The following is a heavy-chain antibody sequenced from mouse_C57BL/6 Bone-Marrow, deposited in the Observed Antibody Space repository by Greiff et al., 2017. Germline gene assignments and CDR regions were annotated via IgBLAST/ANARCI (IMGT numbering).Heavy chain of an antibody. CDR2: IDPEDGDT. CDR3: TFYSKPYYYAMDY. J-gene: IGHJ4*01. D-gene: IGHD2-5*01. V-gene: IGHV14-1*01. CDR1: GFNIKDYY. Sequence: VQLQQSGAELVRPGASVKLSCTASGFNIKDYYMHWVKQRPEQGLEWIGRIDPEDGDTEYAPKFQGKATMTADTSSNTAYLQLSSLTSEDTAVYYCTFYSKPYYYAMDYWGQGTSVTVSS.